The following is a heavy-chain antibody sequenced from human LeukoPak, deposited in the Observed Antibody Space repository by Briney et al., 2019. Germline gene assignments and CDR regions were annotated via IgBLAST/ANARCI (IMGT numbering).Heavy chain of an antibody. CDR1: GYIFTSYW. CDR2: IYPGDSDT. CDR3: ARSPTGGTFDP. Sequence: GESLKISCRASGYIFTSYWIGWVRQMPGKGLEWMGIIYPGDSDTRYSPSFQGQVTISADKSISTAYLQWSSLRASDTAMYYRARSPTGGTFDPWGQGTLVTVSS. J-gene: IGHJ5*02. D-gene: IGHD1-1*01. V-gene: IGHV5-51*01.